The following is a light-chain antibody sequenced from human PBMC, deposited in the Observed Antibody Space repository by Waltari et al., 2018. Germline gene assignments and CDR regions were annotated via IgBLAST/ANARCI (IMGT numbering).Light chain of an antibody. V-gene: IGLV2-23*02. Sequence: QSALTQPASVSGSPGQSITVSCTGTSRDVGRYNLVSWYQKHPGKAPKLIIYEVSGRPSGVSVRFSGSKAGNTACLTISGLQAEDEGDYYCCSFAGSSISMVFGGGTKLTVL. CDR3: CSFAGSSISMV. CDR1: SRDVGRYNL. CDR2: EVS. J-gene: IGLJ2*01.